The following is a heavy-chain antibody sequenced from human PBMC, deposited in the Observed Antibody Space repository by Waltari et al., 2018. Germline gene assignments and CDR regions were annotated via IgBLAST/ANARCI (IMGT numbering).Heavy chain of an antibody. D-gene: IGHD3-3*01. CDR1: GYTFTYRY. CDR3: ARGRGEWLVGGWFDP. V-gene: IGHV1-69*01. J-gene: IGHJ5*02. CDR2: IIPIFGTA. Sequence: QVQLVQSGAEVKKTGSSVKVSCKASGYTFTYRYLHWVRQAPGQGLEWMGGIIPIFGTANYAQKFQGRVTITTDESTSTAYMELSSLRSEDTAVYYCARGRGEWLVGGWFDPWGQGTLVTVSS.